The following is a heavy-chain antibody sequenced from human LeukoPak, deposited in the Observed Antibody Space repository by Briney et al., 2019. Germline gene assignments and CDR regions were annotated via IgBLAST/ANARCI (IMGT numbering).Heavy chain of an antibody. V-gene: IGHV4-34*01. CDR1: GGSFSGYY. J-gene: IGHJ5*02. Sequence: SETLSLTCAVYGGSFSGYYWSWIRQPPGKGLEWIGEINHSGSTNYNPSLKSRVTISVDTSKNQFSLKLSSVTAADTAVYYCARRLIALAVRGAIFHRTNWFDPWGQGTLVTVSS. D-gene: IGHD3-10*01. CDR3: ARRLIALAVRGAIFHRTNWFDP. CDR2: INHSGST.